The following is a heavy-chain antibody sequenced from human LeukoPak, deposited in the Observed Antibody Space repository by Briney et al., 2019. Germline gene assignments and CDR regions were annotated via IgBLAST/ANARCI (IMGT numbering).Heavy chain of an antibody. V-gene: IGHV3-48*01. CDR2: ISSSSSTI. CDR1: GFTFSSYS. CDR3: GRDLSYGSGEF. Sequence: GGSPRLSCAASGFTFSSYSMNWVRQAPGKGLEWVSYISSSSSTIYYADSVKGRFTISRDNAKNSLYLQMNSLRAEDTAVYYCGRDLSYGSGEFWGQGTLVSVSS. D-gene: IGHD3-10*01. J-gene: IGHJ4*02.